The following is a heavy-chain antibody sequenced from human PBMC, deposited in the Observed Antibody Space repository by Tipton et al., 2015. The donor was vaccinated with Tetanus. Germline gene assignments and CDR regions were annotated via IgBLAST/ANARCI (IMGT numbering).Heavy chain of an antibody. J-gene: IGHJ6*03. Sequence: SLRLSCAAPGFTFRSYTLNWVRRAPGKGLEWVSAISGGYNRTYYADSVKGRFTISRDNSKSTLYLQLNSLRAEDTAIYYCAKEALGVMDVWGKGTTVAVSS. CDR1: GFTFRSYT. CDR2: ISGGYNRT. CDR3: AKEALGVMDV. V-gene: IGHV3-23*01.